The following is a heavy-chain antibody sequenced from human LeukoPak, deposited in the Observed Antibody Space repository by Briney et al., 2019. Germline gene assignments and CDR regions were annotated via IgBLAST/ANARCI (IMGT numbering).Heavy chain of an antibody. Sequence: GGSLRLSCAASGFIFSSTAMSWVRQAPGKGLEWVSVISGSGGSTYYADSVKGRFTISRDNGKNSLYLQMNSLRADDTAVYYCARGVYAFDVWGQGTMVTVSS. CDR3: ARGVYAFDV. CDR1: GFIFSSTA. J-gene: IGHJ3*01. CDR2: ISGSGGST. D-gene: IGHD6-6*01. V-gene: IGHV3-23*01.